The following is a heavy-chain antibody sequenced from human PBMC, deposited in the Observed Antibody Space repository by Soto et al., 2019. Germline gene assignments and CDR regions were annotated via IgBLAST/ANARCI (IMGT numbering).Heavy chain of an antibody. J-gene: IGHJ6*02. CDR2: IYYSGST. CDR3: ARGGYCSSASCYSGYGMDV. D-gene: IGHD2-2*01. CDR1: GGSISSYY. Sequence: PSDTLSLICTVAGGSISSYYWSWIRQPPGKGLEWIGYIYYSGSTNYNPSLKSRVTISVDTSKNQFSLKLSSVTAADTAVYYCARGGYCSSASCYSGYGMDVWGQVTTVPASS. V-gene: IGHV4-59*07.